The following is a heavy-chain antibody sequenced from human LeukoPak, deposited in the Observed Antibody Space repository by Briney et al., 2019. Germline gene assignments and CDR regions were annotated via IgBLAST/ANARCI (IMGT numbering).Heavy chain of an antibody. Sequence: GGSLRLPCAASGFTFSSYGMHWVRQAPGKGLEWVAVISYGGSNKYYADSVKGRFTISRDNSKNTLYLQMNSLRAEDTAVYYCAKTLDYYDSSGSFLGYWGQGTLVTVSS. V-gene: IGHV3-30*18. CDR3: AKTLDYYDSSGSFLGY. J-gene: IGHJ4*02. CDR2: ISYGGSNK. CDR1: GFTFSSYG. D-gene: IGHD3-22*01.